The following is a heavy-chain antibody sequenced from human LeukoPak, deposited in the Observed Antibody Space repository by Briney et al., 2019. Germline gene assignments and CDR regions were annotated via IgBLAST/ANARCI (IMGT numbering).Heavy chain of an antibody. CDR1: GGTFSSYA. V-gene: IGHV1-69*13. Sequence: GASVKVSCKASGGTFSSYAISWVRQAPGQGLEWMGGIIPIFGTANYAQKFQGRVTITADESTSTAYMEPSSLRSEDTAVYYCARLGSYGGNPFGYWGQGTLVTVSS. CDR3: ARLGSYGGNPFGY. CDR2: IIPIFGTA. J-gene: IGHJ4*02. D-gene: IGHD4-23*01.